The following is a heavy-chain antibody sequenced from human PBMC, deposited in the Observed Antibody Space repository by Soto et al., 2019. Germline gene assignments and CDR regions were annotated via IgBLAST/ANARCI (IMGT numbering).Heavy chain of an antibody. CDR1: GFTFSGSA. D-gene: IGHD5-12*01. J-gene: IGHJ5*02. CDR3: TRSQDGYNS. Sequence: EVQLVESGGGLVQPGGSLKLSCAASGFTFSGSAMHWVRRASGKGLEWVGRIRSKANSYATAYAASVKGRFSISRDDSKNTAYLQMNSLKTEDTAVYYCTRSQDGYNSWGQGTLVTVSS. V-gene: IGHV3-73*01. CDR2: IRSKANSYAT.